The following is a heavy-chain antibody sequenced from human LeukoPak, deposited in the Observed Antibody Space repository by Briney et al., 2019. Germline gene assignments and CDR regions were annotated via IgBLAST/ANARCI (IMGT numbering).Heavy chain of an antibody. Sequence: SETLSLTCTVFGGSISSSSYYWGWIRQPPGKGLEWIGSIYYSGSTYYNPSLKSRVTISVDTSKNQFSLKLSSVTAADTAVYYCARRGWLHSTVDYWGQGTLVTVSS. CDR1: GGSISSSSYY. CDR3: ARRGWLHSTVDY. J-gene: IGHJ4*02. V-gene: IGHV4-39*01. D-gene: IGHD3-22*01. CDR2: IYYSGST.